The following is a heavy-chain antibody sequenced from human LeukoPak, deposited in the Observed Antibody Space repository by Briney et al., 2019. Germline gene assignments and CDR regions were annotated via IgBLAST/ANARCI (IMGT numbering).Heavy chain of an antibody. V-gene: IGHV3-66*01. D-gene: IGHD3-9*01. CDR1: GFTVSSNY. CDR2: LYRAGDT. J-gene: IGHJ5*02. CDR3: ARDAYDNTESVRWFDP. Sequence: GGSLRLSCAAFGFTVSSNYMSWVRQPPGKGLEWVAVLYRAGDTYYADSVKGRFTVSRDDSKNTLYLQMNTVRVEDTAVYYCARDAYDNTESVRWFDPWGQGTLVTVSS.